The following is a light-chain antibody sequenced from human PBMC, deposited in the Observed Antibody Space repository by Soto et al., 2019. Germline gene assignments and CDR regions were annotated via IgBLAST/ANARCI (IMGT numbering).Light chain of an antibody. J-gene: IGKJ2*01. CDR3: QQYNSYPYT. Sequence: DIQMTQSPSTLSASVGDRVTITCRASQSISSWLAWYQQKPGKDPKLLIYNAASLDSGVPSRFSGSGSGTEFTLTISSLQPDDFATYYCQQYNSYPYTFGQGTKLEIK. V-gene: IGKV1-5*03. CDR2: NAA. CDR1: QSISSW.